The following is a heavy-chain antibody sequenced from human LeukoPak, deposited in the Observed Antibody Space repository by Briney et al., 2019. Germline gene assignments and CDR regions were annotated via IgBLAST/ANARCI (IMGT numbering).Heavy chain of an antibody. CDR3: ARDECYYDSSLYFQH. CDR1: GFTFSSYS. J-gene: IGHJ1*01. V-gene: IGHV3-21*01. D-gene: IGHD3-22*01. CDR2: ISSSSSYI. Sequence: GGSLRLSCAASGFTFSSYSMNWVRQAPGKGLEWVSSISSSSSYIYYADSVKGRFTISRDNAKNSLYLQMNSLRAEDTAVYYCARDECYYDSSLYFQHWGQGTLVTVSS.